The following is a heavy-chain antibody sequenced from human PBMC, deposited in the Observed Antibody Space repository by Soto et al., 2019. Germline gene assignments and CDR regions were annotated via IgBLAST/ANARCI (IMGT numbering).Heavy chain of an antibody. CDR1: GYTFTSYG. D-gene: IGHD3-3*01. J-gene: IGHJ6*02. V-gene: IGHV1-18*01. CDR3: ARASGYYDFWSGYPGGSGMDV. CDR2: ISAYNGNT. Sequence: ASVKVSCKASGYTFTSYGISWVRQAPGQGLEWMGWISAYNGNTNYAQKLQGRVTMTTDTSTSTAYMELRSLRSDDTAVYYCARASGYYDFWSGYPGGSGMDVWGQGTTVTVSS.